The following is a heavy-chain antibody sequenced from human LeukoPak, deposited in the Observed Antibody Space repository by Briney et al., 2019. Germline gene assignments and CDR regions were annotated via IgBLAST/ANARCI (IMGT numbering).Heavy chain of an antibody. Sequence: GASVRVSRKASGYSFTNYYMHWVRQAPGQGLEWMTMINPSGGSTTYAQNFQDRVTVTRDMSTSTVYMELSSLTSEDTAVYYCARTRGYYFDYWGQGTLVTVSS. CDR1: GYSFTNYY. CDR2: INPSGGST. V-gene: IGHV1-46*01. J-gene: IGHJ4*02. CDR3: ARTRGYYFDY.